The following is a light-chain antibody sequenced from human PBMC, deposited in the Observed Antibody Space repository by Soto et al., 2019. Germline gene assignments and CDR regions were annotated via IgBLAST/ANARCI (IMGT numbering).Light chain of an antibody. CDR1: QSVSSH. J-gene: IGKJ4*01. Sequence: EILMTQSPATLSVSPGEISTLSFRSSQSVSSHLAWYQQRPGQAPRLLIYGASSRATGIPDRFSGSGSGTDFTLTISRLEPEDFALYYCQQYGNSPPLTFGGGTKVDIK. V-gene: IGKV3-20*01. CDR2: GAS. CDR3: QQYGNSPPLT.